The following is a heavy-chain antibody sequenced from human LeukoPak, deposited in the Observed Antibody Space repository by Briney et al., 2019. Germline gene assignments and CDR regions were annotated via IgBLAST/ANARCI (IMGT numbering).Heavy chain of an antibody. Sequence: GGSLRLSCAASGFTFDDYAMHWVRQAPGKGLEWVSGISWNSGSIGYADSVEGRFTISRDNAKNSLYLQMSSLRAEDTALYYCAKDTTYYYDSSGYELDYWGQGTLVTVSS. J-gene: IGHJ4*02. CDR3: AKDTTYYYDSSGYELDY. CDR1: GFTFDDYA. D-gene: IGHD3-22*01. V-gene: IGHV3-9*01. CDR2: ISWNSGSI.